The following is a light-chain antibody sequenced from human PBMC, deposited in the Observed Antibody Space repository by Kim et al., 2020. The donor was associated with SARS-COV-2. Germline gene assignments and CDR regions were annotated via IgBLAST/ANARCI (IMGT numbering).Light chain of an antibody. J-gene: IGLJ3*02. V-gene: IGLV3-19*01. CDR3: NSRESGVNHVV. CDR1: SLRSYY. CDR2: EKN. Sequence: SSELTQDPAVPVALGQTVRITCQGDSLRSYYASWYQQKPGQAPLLVLYEKNNRPSGIPDRFSGSSSGNTASLTITGAQAEDEADYYCNSRESGVNHVVFGGGTQLTVL.